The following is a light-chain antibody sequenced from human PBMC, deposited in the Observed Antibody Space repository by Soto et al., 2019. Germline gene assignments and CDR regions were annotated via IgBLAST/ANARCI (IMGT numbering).Light chain of an antibody. V-gene: IGKV3-20*01. CDR1: KTVSRY. J-gene: IGKJ5*01. Sequence: NVLTQSPGTLSLSPGERATLSCRASKTVSRYLTWYQQRPGQAPRLLTSGASRRSTGIPDRFSGSGSGTDFTLTSSRLEPEDFALYYCQQYGTSPITFGQGTRLEIK. CDR3: QQYGTSPIT. CDR2: GAS.